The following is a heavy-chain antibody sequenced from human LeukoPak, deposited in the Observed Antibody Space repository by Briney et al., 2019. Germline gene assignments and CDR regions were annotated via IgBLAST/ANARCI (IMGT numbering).Heavy chain of an antibody. D-gene: IGHD3-22*01. J-gene: IGHJ4*02. V-gene: IGHV4-4*02. CDR3: ARVPDDYYDSSGYYAYYFDY. Sequence: SETLSLTCAVSGGSISSSNWWSWVRQPPGKGLEWIGEIYHSGSTNYNPSLKSRVTISVDTSKNQFSLKLSSVTAADTAVYYCARVPDDYYDSSGYYAYYFDYWGQGTLVTVSS. CDR1: GGSISSSNW. CDR2: IYHSGST.